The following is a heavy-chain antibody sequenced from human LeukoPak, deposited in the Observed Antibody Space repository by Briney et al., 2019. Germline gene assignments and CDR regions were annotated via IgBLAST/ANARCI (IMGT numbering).Heavy chain of an antibody. Sequence: GESLKISCKGSGYSFTSYWIGWVRQMPGKGPEWMGIIYPGDSDTRYSPSFQGQVTISADKSISTAYLQWSSLKASDTAMYYCARILDYYDSSGYRHDAFDIWGQGTMVTVSS. J-gene: IGHJ3*02. CDR2: IYPGDSDT. CDR3: ARILDYYDSSGYRHDAFDI. D-gene: IGHD3-22*01. CDR1: GYSFTSYW. V-gene: IGHV5-51*01.